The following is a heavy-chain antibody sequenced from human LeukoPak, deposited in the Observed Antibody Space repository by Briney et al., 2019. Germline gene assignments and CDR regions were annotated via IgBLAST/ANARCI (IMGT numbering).Heavy chain of an antibody. D-gene: IGHD5-18*01. Sequence: PGGSLRLSCAASGFTFSGSAMHWVRQASGKGMEWVGRIRSKADSYARAYAASVKGRFTITRDDSKNTAYLQMNSLKTEDTAVYYCARVDTAMVTYWGQGTLVTVSS. V-gene: IGHV3-73*01. CDR1: GFTFSGSA. CDR2: IRSKADSYAR. J-gene: IGHJ4*02. CDR3: ARVDTAMVTY.